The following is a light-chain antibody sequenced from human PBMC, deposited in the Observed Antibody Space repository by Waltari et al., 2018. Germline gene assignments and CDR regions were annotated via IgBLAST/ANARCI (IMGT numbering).Light chain of an antibody. Sequence: QSALTQPASVPGSPGQSITISCTGTSSDVGYYNLVSWYQQHPGKAPNLIIYEVNKWPSGLSNRFSGSKSCNTATLTISGLQTEDEADYYCCSYTGSSWIFGGGTKLTVL. V-gene: IGLV2-23*02. CDR3: CSYTGSSWI. CDR2: EVN. J-gene: IGLJ2*01. CDR1: SSDVGYYNL.